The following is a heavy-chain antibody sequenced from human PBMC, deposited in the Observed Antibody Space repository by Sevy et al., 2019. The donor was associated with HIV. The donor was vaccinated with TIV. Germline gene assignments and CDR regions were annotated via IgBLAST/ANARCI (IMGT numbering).Heavy chain of an antibody. CDR1: GFTFSSYG. V-gene: IGHV3-30*03. Sequence: GSLRLSCAASGFTFSSYGMHWVRQAPGKGLEWVAVISYDGSNKYYADSVKGRFTISRDNSKNTLYLQMNSLRAEDTAVYYCSSTNGVPLRHYYYYGMDVWGQGTTVTVSS. CDR3: SSTNGVPLRHYYYYGMDV. CDR2: ISYDGSNK. D-gene: IGHD2-8*01. J-gene: IGHJ6*02.